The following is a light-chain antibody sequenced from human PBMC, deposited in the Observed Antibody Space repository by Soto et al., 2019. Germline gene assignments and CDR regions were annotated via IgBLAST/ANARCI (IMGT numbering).Light chain of an antibody. CDR3: QQYNNWPPYT. CDR2: NAS. J-gene: IGKJ2*01. V-gene: IGKV3-15*01. CDR1: QTVSNN. Sequence: EIVMTQSPATLSVSPGERATLSCRASQTVSNNLAWYQQKPGRAPRLLIYNASARATGIPARFSGSGSGTEFTLTISSLQSEDFVVYYCQQYNNWPPYTFGQGTKLKIK.